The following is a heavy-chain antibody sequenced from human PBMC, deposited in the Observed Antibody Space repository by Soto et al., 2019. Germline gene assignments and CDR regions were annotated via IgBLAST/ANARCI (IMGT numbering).Heavy chain of an antibody. CDR2: INPATGAA. CDR1: GYPVTAYY. V-gene: IGHV1-2*02. J-gene: IGHJ3*02. CDR3: ARGGGVGVAGSAAFDM. Sequence: QLHLVQSGAVVKKPGASVTVSCSASGYPVTAYYMHWVRQAPGRGLEWMGGINPATGAAKYTQTFQGRVTMTRDTSRSTVFMELSGLTSADTAVFYCARGGGVGVAGSAAFDMWGQGTLVTVSS. D-gene: IGHD3-3*01.